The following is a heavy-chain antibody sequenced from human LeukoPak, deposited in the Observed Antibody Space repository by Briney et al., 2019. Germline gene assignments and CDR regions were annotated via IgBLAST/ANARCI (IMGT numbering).Heavy chain of an antibody. Sequence: SETLSLTCAVSGYSISSGYYWGWIRQPPGKGLEWIGSIYHSGSTLYNPSLKSRVTISVDTSKTRFSLNLSSVTAADTAVYYCARDTGSSSGGGSGMDVWGKGTTVTVSS. D-gene: IGHD6-13*01. CDR1: GYSISSGYY. J-gene: IGHJ6*04. V-gene: IGHV4-38-2*02. CDR2: IYHSGST. CDR3: ARDTGSSSGGGSGMDV.